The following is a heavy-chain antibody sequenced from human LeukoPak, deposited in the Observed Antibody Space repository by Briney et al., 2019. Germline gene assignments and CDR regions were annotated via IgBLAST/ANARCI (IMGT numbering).Heavy chain of an antibody. Sequence: PGGSLRLSCAGSDSTFNTYEVNWVRQAPGKGLEWVSTLSGSGSSTYYSDSVKGRFTISRDNSKNTLYLQMNSLRAEDTAVYYCANGPGLYCSGGSCDSYYWGQGTLVTVSS. CDR2: LSGSGSST. CDR3: ANGPGLYCSGGSCDSYY. J-gene: IGHJ4*02. V-gene: IGHV3-23*01. D-gene: IGHD2-15*01. CDR1: DSTFNTYE.